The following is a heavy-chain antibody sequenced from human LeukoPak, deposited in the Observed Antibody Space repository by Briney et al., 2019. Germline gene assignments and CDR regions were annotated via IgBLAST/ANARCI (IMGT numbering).Heavy chain of an antibody. CDR3: ARQTGYGLVSFDF. Sequence: PSETLSFTCTVSGGSISGYYWNWIRQPPGKGLEWIGYIYYSGSTNYNPSLKSRVTISLDTSKNQFSLKLSSVTAADTAVYYCARQTGYGLVSFDFWGQGTLVTVSS. CDR1: GGSISGYY. V-gene: IGHV4-59*08. J-gene: IGHJ4*02. D-gene: IGHD3-10*01. CDR2: IYYSGST.